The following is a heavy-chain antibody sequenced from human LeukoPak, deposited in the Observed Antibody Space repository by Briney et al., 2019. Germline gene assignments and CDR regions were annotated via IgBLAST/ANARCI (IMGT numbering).Heavy chain of an antibody. V-gene: IGHV3-30-3*01. CDR1: GFTFSSYA. D-gene: IGHD2-2*01. CDR3: ASSDEEQHQLLPLGY. Sequence: GGSLRLSCAASGFTFSSYAMHWVRQAPGKGLEWVAVISYDGSNKYYADSVKGRFTISRDNSKNTLYLQMNSLRAEDTAVYYCASSDEEQHQLLPLGYWGQGTLVTVSS. CDR2: ISYDGSNK. J-gene: IGHJ4*02.